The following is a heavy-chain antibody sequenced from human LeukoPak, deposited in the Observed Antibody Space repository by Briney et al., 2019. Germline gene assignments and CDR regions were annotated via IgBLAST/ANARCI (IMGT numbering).Heavy chain of an antibody. CDR2: INWNGGST. CDR3: AREGSYYGSGARDAFDI. D-gene: IGHD3-10*01. V-gene: IGHV3-20*04. J-gene: IGHJ3*02. Sequence: GGSLRLSCAASGFTFDDYGMSWVRHAPGKGLEWVSGINWNGGSTGYADSVKGRFTISRDNAKNSLYLQMNSLRAEDTAVYYCAREGSYYGSGARDAFDIWGQGTMVTVSS. CDR1: GFTFDDYG.